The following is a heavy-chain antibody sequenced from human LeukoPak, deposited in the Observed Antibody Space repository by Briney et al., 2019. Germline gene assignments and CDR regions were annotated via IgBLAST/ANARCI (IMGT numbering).Heavy chain of an antibody. V-gene: IGHV4-34*01. D-gene: IGHD2-2*01. J-gene: IGHJ4*02. CDR3: ARRGGRVVPSY. CDR2: INHSGST. CDR1: GFTFSSFG. Sequence: LRLSCAASGFTFSSFGMSWVRQPPGKGLEWIGEINHSGSTNYNPSLKSRVTISVDTSKNQFSLKLSSVTAADTAVYYCARRGGRVVPSYWGQGTLVTVSS.